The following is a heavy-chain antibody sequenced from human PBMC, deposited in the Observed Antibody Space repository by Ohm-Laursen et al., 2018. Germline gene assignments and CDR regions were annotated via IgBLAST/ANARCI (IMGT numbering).Heavy chain of an antibody. Sequence: SLRLSCAASGFTLSSYWMHWVRQAPGKGLVWVSRINSDGSSTSYADSVKGRFTISRDNAKNTLYLQMNSLRAEDTAVYYCARDPYDFWSGPSFDYWGQGTLVTVSS. J-gene: IGHJ4*02. D-gene: IGHD3-3*01. CDR3: ARDPYDFWSGPSFDY. CDR2: INSDGSST. V-gene: IGHV3-74*01. CDR1: GFTLSSYW.